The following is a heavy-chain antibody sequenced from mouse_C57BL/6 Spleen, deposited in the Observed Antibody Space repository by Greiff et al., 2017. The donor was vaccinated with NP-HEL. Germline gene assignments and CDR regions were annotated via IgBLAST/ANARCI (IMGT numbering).Heavy chain of an antibody. J-gene: IGHJ2*01. Sequence: QVQLKQPGAELVKPGASVKLSCKASGYTFTSYWMHWVKQRPGQGLEWIGMIHPNSGSTNYNEKFKSKATLTVDKSSSTAYMQLSSLTSEDSAVYYCARKPITTVDYFDYWGQGTTLTVSS. CDR3: ARKPITTVDYFDY. CDR1: GYTFTSYW. D-gene: IGHD1-1*01. V-gene: IGHV1-64*01. CDR2: IHPNSGST.